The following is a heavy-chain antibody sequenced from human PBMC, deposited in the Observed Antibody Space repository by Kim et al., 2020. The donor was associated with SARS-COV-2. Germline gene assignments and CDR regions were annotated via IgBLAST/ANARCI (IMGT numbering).Heavy chain of an antibody. D-gene: IGHD3-10*01. CDR3: ARTRITLYTSLDV. J-gene: IGHJ6*04. V-gene: IGHV1-18*01. CDR1: NYTFTGYG. CDR2: ISAYNGET. Sequence: ASVKVSCKASNYTFTGYGISWVRQAPGQGLEWMGWISAYNGETEIAQKFQGRLTLTTDTPTSTASMELRSLKSDDTAVYYCARTRITLYTSLDVWGKGTTVTVSS.